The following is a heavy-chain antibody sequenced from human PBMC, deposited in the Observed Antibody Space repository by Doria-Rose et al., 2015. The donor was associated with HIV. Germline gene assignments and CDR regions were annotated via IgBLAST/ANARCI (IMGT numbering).Heavy chain of an antibody. CDR2: IFSDDVR. CDR1: GVSLSSPGMG. Sequence: QVTLKESGPVLVKPTETLTLTCTVSGVSLSSPGMGVSWIRQPPGKALEWLANIFSDDVRSYKTYLKSRLTISRGTSKSQVVLTMTDMDPVDTATYYCARIKSSRWYHKYYFDFWGQGTLVIVSA. V-gene: IGHV2-26*01. J-gene: IGHJ4*02. D-gene: IGHD6-13*01. CDR3: ARIKSSRWYHKYYFDF.